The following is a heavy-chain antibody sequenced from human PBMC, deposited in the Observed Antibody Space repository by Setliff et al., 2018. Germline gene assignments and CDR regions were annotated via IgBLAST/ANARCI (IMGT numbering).Heavy chain of an antibody. V-gene: IGHV1-18*04. D-gene: IGHD2-8*01. Sequence: WASVKVSCKASGYTFAESIVSWVRQAPGQGLEWMGWIGVYTGHTSFAQKFEDRVSMSTDKSTNMAYMELRGLRFDDTAVYYCLRLVRYCSRTTCQRLSGGEFWGQGTLVTVSS. CDR2: IGVYTGHT. CDR3: LRLVRYCSRTTCQRLSGGEF. J-gene: IGHJ4*02. CDR1: GYTFAESI.